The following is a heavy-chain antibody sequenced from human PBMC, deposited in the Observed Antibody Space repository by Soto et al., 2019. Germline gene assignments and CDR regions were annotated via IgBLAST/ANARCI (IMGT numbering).Heavy chain of an antibody. V-gene: IGHV4-39*01. CDR3: ARTVQLERRVYYYYGMDV. D-gene: IGHD1-1*01. CDR1: GGHISSSSYY. J-gene: IGHJ6*02. CDR2: ISYSGRT. Sequence: PSETLSLTCTVSGGHISSSSYYWGWLRQPPGKGLVCIGSISYSGRTYYNPPLKSRVHISVDTSKNQFSLKLRSVTAADTAVFYGARTVQLERRVYYYYGMDVWGQGTTVTVSS.